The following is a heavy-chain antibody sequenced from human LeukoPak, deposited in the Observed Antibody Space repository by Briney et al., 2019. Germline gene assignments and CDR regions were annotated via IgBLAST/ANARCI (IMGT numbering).Heavy chain of an antibody. CDR3: ARDGWPYGSGRRNYYYGMDV. D-gene: IGHD3-10*01. CDR1: GASSGSYF. J-gene: IGHJ6*02. CDR2: IYTSGST. V-gene: IGHV4-4*07. Sequence: PSETLSLTCTVSGASSGSYFWNWIRQPAGKGLEWIGRIYTSGSTNYNPSLKSRVTMSVDTSKNQFSLKLSSVTAADTAVYYCARDGWPYGSGRRNYYYGMDVWGQGTTVTVSS.